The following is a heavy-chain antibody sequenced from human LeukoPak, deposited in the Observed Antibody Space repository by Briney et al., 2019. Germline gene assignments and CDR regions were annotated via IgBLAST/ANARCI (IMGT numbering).Heavy chain of an antibody. V-gene: IGHV1-2*02. CDR1: GYTFTDYY. Sequence: ASVKVACKASGYTFTDYYIHWVRQAPGQGLVWMGWINPNSGDTNYAQKFQGRVTMTGDTSISTAYMELSRLGSDDTAVYYCARDHYGSGSYYQGYWGQGTLVTVSS. D-gene: IGHD3-10*01. CDR3: ARDHYGSGSYYQGY. J-gene: IGHJ4*02. CDR2: INPNSGDT.